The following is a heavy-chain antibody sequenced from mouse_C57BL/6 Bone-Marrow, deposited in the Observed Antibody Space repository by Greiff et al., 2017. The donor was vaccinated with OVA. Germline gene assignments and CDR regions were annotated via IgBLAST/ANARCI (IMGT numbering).Heavy chain of an antibody. V-gene: IGHV1-81*01. CDR1: GYTFTSYG. CDR2: IYPRSGNT. CDR3: ARWRYYYGSSVFAY. Sequence: VQLQQSGAELARPGASVKLSCKASGYTFTSYGISWVKQRTGQGLEWIGEIYPRSGNTYYNEKFKGKATLTADKSSSTAYMELRSLTSEDSAVYFCARWRYYYGSSVFAYWGQGTLVTVSA. J-gene: IGHJ3*01. D-gene: IGHD1-1*01.